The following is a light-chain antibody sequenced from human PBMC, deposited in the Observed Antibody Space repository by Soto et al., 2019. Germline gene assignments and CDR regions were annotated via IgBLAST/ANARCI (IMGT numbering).Light chain of an antibody. CDR2: RAS. Sequence: ILMTQSPATVSESQGESATLSCRASQNIYYNVAWYQQRPGQAPRLLIYRASTRAPGVPARFSGSGSGTEFTLTISSLQPEDFTVYSCLQYHNLWAFGQGTKVDIK. CDR1: QNIYYN. CDR3: LQYHNLWA. V-gene: IGKV3-15*01. J-gene: IGKJ1*01.